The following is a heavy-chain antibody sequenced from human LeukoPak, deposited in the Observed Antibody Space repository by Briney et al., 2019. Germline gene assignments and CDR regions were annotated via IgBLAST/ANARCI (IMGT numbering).Heavy chain of an antibody. CDR2: IHYSGTT. CDR3: ATVDTAMPDMIFDY. CDR1: GDSINNSPYF. J-gene: IGHJ4*02. Sequence: SETLSLTCTVSGDSINNSPYFWGWIRQPPGKGLEWIGSIHYSGTTSNNPSLQSRVTISVDTSKNQFSLKLSSVTAADTAVYYCATVDTAMPDMIFDYWGQGTLVTVSS. D-gene: IGHD5-18*01. V-gene: IGHV4-39*07.